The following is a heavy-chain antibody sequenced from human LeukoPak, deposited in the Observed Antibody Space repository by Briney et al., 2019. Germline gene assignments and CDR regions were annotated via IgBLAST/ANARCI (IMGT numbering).Heavy chain of an antibody. V-gene: IGHV1-2*02. J-gene: IGHJ4*02. CDR2: INPNSGGT. D-gene: IGHD3-3*01. CDR1: GYTFTGYY. CDR3: ATFTFGVLIKDY. Sequence: ASVKVSCKASGYTFTGYYMHWVRQAPGQGLEWMGWINPNSGGTNYAQKFQGGVTMTRDTSISTAYMELAMLRSDDTAVYYCATFTFGVLIKDYWGQGTLVTVSS.